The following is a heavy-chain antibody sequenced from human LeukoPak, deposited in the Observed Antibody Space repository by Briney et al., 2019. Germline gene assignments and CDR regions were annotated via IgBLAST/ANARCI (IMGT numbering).Heavy chain of an antibody. Sequence: GGSLRLSCAASGFTFSSYAMTWVRQAPGEGLEWVSAISPSGGDTYYADSVQGRFSISRDDSKNSLYLQMNSLRAEDTAVYYCARGPRGQQLVKYYYYGMDVWGQGTTVTVSS. CDR3: ARGPRGQQLVKYYYYGMDV. J-gene: IGHJ6*02. CDR2: ISPSGGDT. V-gene: IGHV3-23*01. D-gene: IGHD6-13*01. CDR1: GFTFSSYA.